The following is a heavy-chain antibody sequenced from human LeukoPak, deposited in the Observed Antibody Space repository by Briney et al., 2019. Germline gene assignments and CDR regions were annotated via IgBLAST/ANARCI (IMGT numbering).Heavy chain of an antibody. CDR2: IYYSGRT. J-gene: IGHJ4*02. V-gene: IGHV4-39*07. D-gene: IGHD3-22*01. CDR1: DGSISSSSYY. Sequence: PSETLSLTCTVSDGSISSSSYYWGWFRQPPGKGLEWIGSIYYSGRTYYNPPLKSRVTISIDTSKIQFSLKLTSVTAADTAVYYCARAPYDSFDYWGQGTLVTVSS. CDR3: ARAPYDSFDY.